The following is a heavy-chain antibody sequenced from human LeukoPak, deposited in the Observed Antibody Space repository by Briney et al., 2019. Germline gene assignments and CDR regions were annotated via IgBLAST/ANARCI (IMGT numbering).Heavy chain of an antibody. CDR2: IYSGGSI. Sequence: GGSLRLSCVASEFNFNTYALHWVRQAPGKGLEWVSVIYSGGSIYYADSVKGRFTISRDKSKNTLYLQMNSLRAEDTAVYYCARPPYGGVDYWGQGTLVTVSS. J-gene: IGHJ4*02. D-gene: IGHD4-23*01. CDR3: ARPPYGGVDY. V-gene: IGHV3-66*04. CDR1: EFNFNTYA.